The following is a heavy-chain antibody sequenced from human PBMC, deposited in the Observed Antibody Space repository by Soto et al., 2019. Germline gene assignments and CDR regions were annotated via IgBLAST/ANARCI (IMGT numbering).Heavy chain of an antibody. J-gene: IGHJ4*02. CDR3: AYSSGTFDY. CDR2: IIPILGIA. Sequence: QVQLVQSGAEVKKPGSSVKVSCKASGGTFSSYTISWVRQAPRQGLEWMGRIIPILGIANYAQKFQGRVTITADKSTSTAYMELRSLRSEARAVYYCAYSSGTFDYWGQGTLVTVSA. CDR1: GGTFSSYT. D-gene: IGHD6-19*01. V-gene: IGHV1-69*02.